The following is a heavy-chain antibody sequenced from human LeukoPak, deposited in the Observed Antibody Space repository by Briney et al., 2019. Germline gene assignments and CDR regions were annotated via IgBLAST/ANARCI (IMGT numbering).Heavy chain of an antibody. V-gene: IGHV1-69*13. CDR2: IVPILSTT. CDR1: GGSFSNYA. Sequence: ASVKVSCKASGGSFSNYAISWVRQAPGQGLEWMGGIVPILSTTNYARKFQGRVTMTAGESTSTAYMELSSLRSDDTAVYYCATEASGSLKRAFDIWGQGTMVTVSS. J-gene: IGHJ3*02. CDR3: ATEASGSLKRAFDI. D-gene: IGHD1-26*01.